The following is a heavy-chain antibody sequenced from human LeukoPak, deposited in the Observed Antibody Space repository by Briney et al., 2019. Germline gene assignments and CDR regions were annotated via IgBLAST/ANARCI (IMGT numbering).Heavy chain of an antibody. Sequence: GGSLRLSCAASGFTFSSYAMSWVRQAPGKGLEWVANVNRDGSETYYLDSVKGRFTISRDNAKNSLYLQMNSLRAEDTAVYYCARWRAWDYWGQGTLVTVSS. J-gene: IGHJ4*02. CDR2: VNRDGSET. CDR3: ARWRAWDY. V-gene: IGHV3-7*01. D-gene: IGHD5-12*01. CDR1: GFTFSSYA.